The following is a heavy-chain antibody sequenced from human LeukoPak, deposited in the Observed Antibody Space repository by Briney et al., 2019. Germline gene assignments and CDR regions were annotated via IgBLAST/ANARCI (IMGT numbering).Heavy chain of an antibody. CDR1: GYTFTGHY. D-gene: IGHD2-15*01. CDR3: ARDRDCSGGSCVDI. V-gene: IGHV1-2*06. CDR2: INPNSGGT. J-gene: IGHJ3*02. Sequence: ASVKVSCKASGYTFTGHYMHWVRQAPGQGLEWMGRINPNSGGTNYAQKFQGRVTMTRDTSISTAYMELSRLRSDDTAVYYCARDRDCSGGSCVDIWGQGTMVTFSS.